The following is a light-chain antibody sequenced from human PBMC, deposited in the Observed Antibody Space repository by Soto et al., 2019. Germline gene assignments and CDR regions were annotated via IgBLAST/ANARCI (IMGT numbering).Light chain of an antibody. CDR3: CSYSSSDSYV. V-gene: IGLV2-14*03. J-gene: IGLJ1*01. CDR2: DVV. Sequence: QSALSQPASVSGSPGQSITISCTGTSGDIGRFHFVSWYQHHPGKDPKLMIYDVVNRPSGVSDRFSGSKSGNMASLTISGLQAEDDADYYCCSYSSSDSYVFGTGTKLTVL. CDR1: SGDIGRFHF.